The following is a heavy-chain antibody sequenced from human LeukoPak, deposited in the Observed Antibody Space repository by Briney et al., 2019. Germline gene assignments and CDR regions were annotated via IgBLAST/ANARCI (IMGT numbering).Heavy chain of an antibody. Sequence: ASVRVSCKAFGYTFSDYYLHWVRQAPGQGLEWMAWINPNNGGTNYAQNFQGRVTVTRDTSISTTYMELNNLRSDDTAVYYCARDRVRILDYWGQGTLVTVSS. CDR1: GYTFSDYY. D-gene: IGHD2-15*01. V-gene: IGHV1-2*02. CDR3: ARDRVRILDY. CDR2: INPNNGGT. J-gene: IGHJ4*02.